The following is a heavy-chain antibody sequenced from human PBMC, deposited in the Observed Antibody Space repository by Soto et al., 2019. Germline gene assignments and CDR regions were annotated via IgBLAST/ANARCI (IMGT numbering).Heavy chain of an antibody. J-gene: IGHJ6*02. V-gene: IGHV3-11*05. CDR3: ARDISMVRGETYGMDV. CDR2: ISSRSIYT. D-gene: IGHD3-10*01. Sequence: QVQLVESGGGLVKPGGSLRLSCAGSGFTFSDYYMSWIRQAPGRGLEWVSDISSRSIYTNYADSVKGRFTISRDNDKNSLYLQMNSLRVEDTAVYYCARDISMVRGETYGMDVWGQGTTVTVSS. CDR1: GFTFSDYY.